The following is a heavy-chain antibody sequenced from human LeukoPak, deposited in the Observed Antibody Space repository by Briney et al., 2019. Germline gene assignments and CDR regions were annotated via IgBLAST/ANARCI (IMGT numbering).Heavy chain of an antibody. V-gene: IGHV4-39*01. Sequence: PSETLSLTCSVSGGSISTSNYYWGWIRQPPGKGLEWIGTIYYSGTTYYNPSLESRVTIFEDTSKNQFSLMLNSVTAADTAVYYCARQVLDYYYYYIDVWGEGTTVTVSS. D-gene: IGHD3-3*01. CDR3: ARQVLDYYYYYIDV. CDR2: IYYSGTT. CDR1: GGSISTSNYY. J-gene: IGHJ6*03.